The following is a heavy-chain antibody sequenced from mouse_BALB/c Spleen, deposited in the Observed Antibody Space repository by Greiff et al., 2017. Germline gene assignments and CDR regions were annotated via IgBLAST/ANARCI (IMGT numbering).Heavy chain of an antibody. D-gene: IGHD1-1*01. CDR2: ISYSGST. Sequence: EVQLQQSGPSLVKLSQTLSLTCSVTGDSITSGYWNWIRKFPGNKLEYMGYISYSGSTYYNPSLKSRISITRDTSKNQYYLQLNSVTTEDTATYYCARSPHYYGSGFAYWGQGTLVTVSA. CDR3: ARSPHYYGSGFAY. CDR1: GDSITSGY. J-gene: IGHJ3*01. V-gene: IGHV3-8*02.